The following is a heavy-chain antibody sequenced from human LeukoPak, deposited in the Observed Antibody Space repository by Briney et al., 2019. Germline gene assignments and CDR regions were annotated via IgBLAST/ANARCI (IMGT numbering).Heavy chain of an antibody. J-gene: IGHJ5*02. V-gene: IGHV4-39*07. CDR3: ARGRPDGSGSYYKFDP. D-gene: IGHD3-10*01. CDR1: GGSISSSNYY. Sequence: SETLSLTCSVSGGSISSSNYYWGWIRQPPGKGLEWIGSIYYSGSTYYNAPLKSRVTMSVDTSKKQFSLKLSSVTAADTAVYYCARGRPDGSGSYYKFDPWGQGTLVTVSS. CDR2: IYYSGST.